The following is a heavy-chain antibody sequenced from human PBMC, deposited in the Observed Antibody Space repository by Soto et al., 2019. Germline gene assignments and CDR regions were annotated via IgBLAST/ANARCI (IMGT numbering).Heavy chain of an antibody. CDR3: IRGGVTSRTFDY. D-gene: IGHD3-10*01. CDR1: GYIIKNYW. CDR2: IYPDDSDT. J-gene: IGHJ4*02. V-gene: IGHV5-51*01. Sequence: EVQLVQSGTEVKQPGESLKISCKASGYIIKNYWIGWVRQMPGQGLEWMGIIYPDDSDTRYSPSFQGQVTISVDKSISTDYVQWSSLKASDSAIYYCIRGGVTSRTFDYWGQGTLVTVSS.